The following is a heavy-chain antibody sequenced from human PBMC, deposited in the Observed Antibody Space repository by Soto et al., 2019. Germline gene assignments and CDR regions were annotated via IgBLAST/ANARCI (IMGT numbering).Heavy chain of an antibody. J-gene: IGHJ4*02. CDR2: IHHSGNT. D-gene: IGHD3-9*01. CDR3: ARDILYRLDY. CDR1: GGSISSGNYY. V-gene: IGHV4-30-4*08. Sequence: SETLSLTCTVSGGSISSGNYYWSWIRQHPGKGLEWIGYIHHSGNTYYNPSLKSRVTISVDTSKNQFSLKLSSVTAADTAVYYCARDILYRLDYWGQGILVTVSS.